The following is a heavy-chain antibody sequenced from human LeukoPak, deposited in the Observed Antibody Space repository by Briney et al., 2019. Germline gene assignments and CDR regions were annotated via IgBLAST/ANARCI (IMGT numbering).Heavy chain of an antibody. CDR3: ARRDGRGYYFDY. J-gene: IGHJ4*02. D-gene: IGHD5-24*01. CDR2: IYYSGST. Sequence: SGPTLVKPSETLSLTCTVSGGSISSYYWGWIRQPPGKGLEWIGSIYYSGSTYYNPSLKSRVTISVDTSKNQFSLKLSSVTAADTAVYYCARRDGRGYYFDYWGQGTLVTVSS. V-gene: IGHV4-39*01. CDR1: GGSISSYY.